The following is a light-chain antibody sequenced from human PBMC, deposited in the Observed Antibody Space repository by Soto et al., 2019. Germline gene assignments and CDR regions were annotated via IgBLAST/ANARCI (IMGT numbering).Light chain of an antibody. CDR1: QRVSSN. CDR2: GAS. V-gene: IGKV3-15*01. J-gene: IGKJ1*01. CDR3: QQYNNWPQK. Sequence: EIVMTQSPATLSVSPGERATLSCRASQRVSSNLAWYQQKPGQAPRLLIYGASTRATGIPVRFSGSGSGTEFTLTISSLQSEDFAVYYCQQYNNWPQKFGQGTKVEIE.